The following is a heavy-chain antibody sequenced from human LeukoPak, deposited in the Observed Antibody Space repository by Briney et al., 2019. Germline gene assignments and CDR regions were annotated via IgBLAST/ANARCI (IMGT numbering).Heavy chain of an antibody. CDR1: GYTFTSYD. V-gene: IGHV1-8*01. Sequence: ASVKVSCKASGYTFTSYDINWVRQATGQGLERVGWMNPNSGNTGYAQKFQGRVTMTRNTSISTAYMELSSLRSEDTAVYYCARGTRSIAAAATRVYYFDYWGQGTLVTVSS. J-gene: IGHJ4*02. CDR3: ARGTRSIAAAATRVYYFDY. CDR2: MNPNSGNT. D-gene: IGHD6-13*01.